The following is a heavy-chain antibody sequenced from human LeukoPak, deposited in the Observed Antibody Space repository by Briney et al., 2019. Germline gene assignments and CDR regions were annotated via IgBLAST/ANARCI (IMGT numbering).Heavy chain of an antibody. CDR2: IKSKTDGGTT. D-gene: IGHD3-10*01. J-gene: IGHJ4*02. Sequence: PGGSLRLSCAASGFTFSSYWMSWVRQAPGKGLEWVGRIKSKTDGGTTDYAAPVKGRFTISRDDSKNTLYLQMNSLKTEDTAVYYCTTDLSQFLWFGELLVEDYWGQGTLVTVSS. CDR1: GFTFSSYW. CDR3: TTDLSQFLWFGELLVEDY. V-gene: IGHV3-15*01.